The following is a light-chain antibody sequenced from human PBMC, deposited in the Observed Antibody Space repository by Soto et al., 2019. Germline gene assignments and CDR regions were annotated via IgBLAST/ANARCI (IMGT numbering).Light chain of an antibody. V-gene: IGKV3-20*01. CDR2: GAS. CDR1: QSVSSSY. J-gene: IGKJ1*01. Sequence: EIVLTQSPGTLSLSPGERATLSCRASQSVSSSYLAWYQQKHGQAPRLLIYGASSRATGIPDRLSGSVSGTDVTITISRLEPEDGAVYYGQQYGSSTRTFGQGTKVDIK. CDR3: QQYGSSTRT.